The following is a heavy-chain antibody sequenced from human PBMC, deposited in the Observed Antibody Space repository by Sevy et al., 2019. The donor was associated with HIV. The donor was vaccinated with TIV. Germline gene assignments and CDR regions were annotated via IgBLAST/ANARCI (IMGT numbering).Heavy chain of an antibody. J-gene: IGHJ4*02. D-gene: IGHD1-26*01. Sequence: GGSLRLSCAASGFTFSSYAMHWVRQAPGKGLEWVAVISYDGSNKYYADSVKGRFTISRDNSKNTLYLQMNSLRAEDTAVYYCARGRWGDATRNYYFDYWGQGTLVTVSS. CDR3: ARGRWGDATRNYYFDY. CDR1: GFTFSSYA. V-gene: IGHV3-30-3*01. CDR2: ISYDGSNK.